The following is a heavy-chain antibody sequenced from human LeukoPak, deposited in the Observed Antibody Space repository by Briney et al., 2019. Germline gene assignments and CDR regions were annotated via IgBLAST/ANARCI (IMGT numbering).Heavy chain of an antibody. D-gene: IGHD2-21*02. CDR1: GFTFSSYA. Sequence: GGSLRLSCAASGFTFSSYAMHWVRQAPGKGLEWVAVISYDGSNKYYADSVKGRFTISRDNSKNTLYLQMNSLRAEDTAVYYCARDGRLYFDYWGQGTLVTVSS. J-gene: IGHJ4*02. V-gene: IGHV3-30*04. CDR3: ARDGRLYFDY. CDR2: ISYDGSNK.